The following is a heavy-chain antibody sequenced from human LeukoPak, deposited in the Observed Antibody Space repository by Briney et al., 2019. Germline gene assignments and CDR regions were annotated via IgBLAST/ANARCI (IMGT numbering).Heavy chain of an antibody. CDR1: GFTFSSYA. CDR3: AKDGVDSDAFDI. CDR2: ISYDGSNK. D-gene: IGHD3-3*01. J-gene: IGHJ3*02. V-gene: IGHV3-30-3*01. Sequence: GSLRLSCAASGFTFSSYAMHWVRQAPGKGLEWVAVISYDGSNKYYADSVKGRFTISRDNSKNTLYLQMNSLRAEDTAVYYCAKDGVDSDAFDIWGQGTMVTVSS.